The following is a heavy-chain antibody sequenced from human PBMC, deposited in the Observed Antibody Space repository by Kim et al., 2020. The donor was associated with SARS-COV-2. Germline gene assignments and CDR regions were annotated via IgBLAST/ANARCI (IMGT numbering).Heavy chain of an antibody. CDR1: GFTFSDYA. V-gene: IGHV3-23*01. D-gene: IGHD3-9*01. CDR2: ISGSGHRP. CDR3: AKGRNDILTGYYSSYFYY. Sequence: GGSLRLSCAASGFTFSDYAMSWVRQAPGKGLEWVSVISGSGHRPYYADSVKGRFTISRDNSKNMLYLQMNSLSAEDTAVYYCAKGRNDILTGYYSSYFYYWGQGTLVTVSS. J-gene: IGHJ4*02.